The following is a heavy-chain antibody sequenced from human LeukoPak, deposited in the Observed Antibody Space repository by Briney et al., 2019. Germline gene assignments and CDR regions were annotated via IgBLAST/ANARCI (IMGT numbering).Heavy chain of an antibody. V-gene: IGHV1-69*01. CDR1: GGTFSSYA. CDR3: ARDLINPTVTTWNWFDP. D-gene: IGHD4-17*01. J-gene: IGHJ5*02. Sequence: GASVKVSRKASGGTFSSYAISWVRQAPGQGLEWMGGIIPIFGTANYAQKFQGRVTITADESTSTAYMELSSLRSEDTAVYYCARDLINPTVTTWNWFDPWGQGTLVTVSS. CDR2: IIPIFGTA.